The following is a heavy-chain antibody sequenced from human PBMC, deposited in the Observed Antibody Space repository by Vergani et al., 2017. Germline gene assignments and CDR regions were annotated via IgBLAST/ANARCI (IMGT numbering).Heavy chain of an antibody. D-gene: IGHD1-26*01. CDR1: GFTFSSYA. Sequence: EVQLLESGGGLVQPGGSLRLSCAASGFTFSSYAMSWVRQAPGKGLEWVSAISGSGGSTYYADSVKGRFTISRDNSKNSLYLQMNSLRAEDTALYYCAKDMRVGATGGLDYWGQGTLVTVSS. CDR3: AKDMRVGATGGLDY. J-gene: IGHJ4*02. V-gene: IGHV3-23*01. CDR2: ISGSGGST.